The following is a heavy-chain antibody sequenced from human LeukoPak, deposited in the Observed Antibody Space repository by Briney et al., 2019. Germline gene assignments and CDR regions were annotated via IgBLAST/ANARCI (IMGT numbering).Heavy chain of an antibody. J-gene: IGHJ4*02. CDR1: GDSISSTH. CDR3: ARARPQFDY. V-gene: IGHV4-4*07. D-gene: IGHD5-24*01. Sequence: SETLSLTCTVSGDSISSTHWSWTRQPAGKGLEWIGRIYTNGGTDYNPSLKSRVTISRDTSKNQFSLQLTSVTAADTAVYYCARARPQFDYWGQGTLVTVSS. CDR2: IYTNGGT.